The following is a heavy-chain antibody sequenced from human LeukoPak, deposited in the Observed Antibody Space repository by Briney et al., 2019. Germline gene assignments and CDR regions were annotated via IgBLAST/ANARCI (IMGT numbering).Heavy chain of an antibody. J-gene: IGHJ4*02. V-gene: IGHV1-69*05. CDR1: GGTFSSYA. Sequence: SVKVSCKASGGTFSSYAISWVRQAPGQGLEWMGGIIPIFGTANYAQKFQDRVTITRDTSASTAYMELSSLRSEDTAVYYCARDSHYYESSGYNQGDFDYWGQGTLVTVSS. CDR2: IIPIFGTA. CDR3: ARDSHYYESSGYNQGDFDY. D-gene: IGHD3-22*01.